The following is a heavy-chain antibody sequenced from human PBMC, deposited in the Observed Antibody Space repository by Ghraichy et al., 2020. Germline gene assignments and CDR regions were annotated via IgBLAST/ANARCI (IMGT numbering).Heavy chain of an antibody. CDR3: ASSLYGDYGDSGSFDL. Sequence: SETLSLTCAVSGYSISSGYYWGWIRQPPGKGLEWIGSIYHSGSTYYNPSLKSRVTISVDTSKNQFSLKLSSVTAADTAVYYCASSLYGDYGDSGSFDLWGRGTLVTVSS. V-gene: IGHV4-38-2*01. J-gene: IGHJ2*01. CDR2: IYHSGST. CDR1: GYSISSGYY. D-gene: IGHD4-17*01.